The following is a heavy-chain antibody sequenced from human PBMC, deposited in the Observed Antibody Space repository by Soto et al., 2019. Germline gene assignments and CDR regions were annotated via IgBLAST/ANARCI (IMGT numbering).Heavy chain of an antibody. V-gene: IGHV2-5*02. CDR3: EARSGYAHGYWYFDL. CDR2: IYWDDDK. CDR1: GFSLSTSGVG. Sequence: QITLKESGPTLVKPTQTLTLTCTFSGFSLSTSGVGVGWIRQPPGKALEWLALIYWDDDKRYSPSLKSRLTITKDTSKNQVVLTMTNMNPVDTATYYCEARSGYAHGYWYFDLWGRGPRVTVSS. D-gene: IGHD5-12*01. J-gene: IGHJ2*01.